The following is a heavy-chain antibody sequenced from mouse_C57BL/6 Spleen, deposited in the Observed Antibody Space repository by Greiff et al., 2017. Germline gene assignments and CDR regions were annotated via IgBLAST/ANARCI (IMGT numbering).Heavy chain of an antibody. Sequence: EVQLQQSGPGLVKPSQSLSLTCSVTGFSITGGYFWNWIRQFPGNQLEWMGYISYDGSNNYTPSLKNRISITRDTSKNHFFLKLNSVTTEDTATDYCARRVYYPYAMDYWGQGTSVTVSS. CDR1: GFSITGGYF. CDR3: ARRVYYPYAMDY. V-gene: IGHV3-6*01. J-gene: IGHJ4*01. CDR2: ISYDGSN. D-gene: IGHD1-1*01.